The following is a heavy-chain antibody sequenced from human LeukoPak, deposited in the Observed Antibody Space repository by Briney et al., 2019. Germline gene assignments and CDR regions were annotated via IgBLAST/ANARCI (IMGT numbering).Heavy chain of an antibody. J-gene: IGHJ4*02. CDR1: GDSVSSNSAA. CDR2: TYYKSKWYN. Sequence: SQTLSLTCAISGDSVSSNSAAWNWSRQSPSRVLEWLGKTYYKSKWYNDYAVSVKSRITINPDTSKNQFSLQLNSMTPDDTAVYYCARSTPGRLDYWGQGTLVTVSS. CDR3: ARSTPGRLDY. D-gene: IGHD2-2*01. V-gene: IGHV6-1*01.